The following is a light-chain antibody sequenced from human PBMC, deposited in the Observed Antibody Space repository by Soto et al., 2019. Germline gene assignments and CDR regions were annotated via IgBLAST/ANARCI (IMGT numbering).Light chain of an antibody. J-gene: IGKJ4*01. CDR1: PSVNNY. CDR2: DAS. CDR3: QERSNWPRGI. Sequence: EIVMTQSPGPLSLSPGERATLSCRASPSVNNYLAWFQQKPVQAPRLLIYDASRRATGIPARFSGSGSGTDFTLTIFSLQPEDFAVYYCQERSNWPRGIFGGGTKVEI. V-gene: IGKV3-11*01.